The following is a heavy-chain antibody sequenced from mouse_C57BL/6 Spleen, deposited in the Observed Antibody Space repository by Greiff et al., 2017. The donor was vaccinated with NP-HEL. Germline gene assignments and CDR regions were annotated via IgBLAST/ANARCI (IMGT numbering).Heavy chain of an antibody. CDR1: GYTFTSYW. V-gene: IGHV1-64*01. CDR2: IHPNSGST. D-gene: IGHD2-1*01. CDR3: ARGGGNYDRAMDD. Sequence: VQLQQSGAELVKPGASVKLSCKASGYTFTSYWMHWVKQRPGQGLEWIGMIHPNSGSTNYNEKFKSKATLTVDKSSSTAYMQLSSLTSEDSAVYYCARGGGNYDRAMDDWGQGTSVTVSS. J-gene: IGHJ4*01.